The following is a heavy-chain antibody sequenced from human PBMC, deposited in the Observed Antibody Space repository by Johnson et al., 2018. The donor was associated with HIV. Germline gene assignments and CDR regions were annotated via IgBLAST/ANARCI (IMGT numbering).Heavy chain of an antibody. D-gene: IGHD5-12*01. CDR3: ARDESGYDGGFDAFDI. CDR1: VFTFSDYY. V-gene: IGHV3-11*04. CDR2: LSSSGNTI. J-gene: IGHJ3*02. Sequence: QVQLVESGGGLVKPGGSLILSCAASVFTFSDYYMSWIRQAPGNGLEWFSYLSSSGNTIYYADSVKGLFPISMDNAKNSLYLQINSLRVEDKAVYYCARDESGYDGGFDAFDIWGQGTMVTVSS.